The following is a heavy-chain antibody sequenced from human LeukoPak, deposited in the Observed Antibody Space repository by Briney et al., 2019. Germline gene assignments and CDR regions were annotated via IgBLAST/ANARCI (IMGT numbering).Heavy chain of an antibody. CDR2: MNPNSGNT. CDR3: ARDGRFGELLDY. D-gene: IGHD3-10*01. J-gene: IGHJ4*02. Sequence: ASVKVSCKASGYTFTSYDINWVRQATGQGLEWMGWMNPNSGNTGYAQKFQGRVTMTTDTSTNTTYMELRSLRSDDTAVYYCARDGRFGELLDYWGQGTLVTVSS. V-gene: IGHV1-8*01. CDR1: GYTFTSYD.